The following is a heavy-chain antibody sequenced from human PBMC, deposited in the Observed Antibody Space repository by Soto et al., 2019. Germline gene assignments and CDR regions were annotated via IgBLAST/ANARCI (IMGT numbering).Heavy chain of an antibody. V-gene: IGHV1-18*01. Sequence: QVQLVQSGAEVKKPGASVKVSCKASGYTFTSYGISWVRQAPGQGLEWMGWISAYNGNTNYAQKLQGRVTMTTDTAPSTAYMELRSLRSDDTAVYYCARKVVRGVISAGWFDPWGQGTLVTVSS. CDR2: ISAYNGNT. J-gene: IGHJ5*02. CDR3: ARKVVRGVISAGWFDP. CDR1: GYTFTSYG. D-gene: IGHD3-10*01.